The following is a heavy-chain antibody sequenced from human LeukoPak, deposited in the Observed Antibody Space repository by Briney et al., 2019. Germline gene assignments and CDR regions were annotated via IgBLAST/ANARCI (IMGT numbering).Heavy chain of an antibody. CDR2: INWNGGST. J-gene: IGHJ6*03. D-gene: IGHD6-19*01. CDR1: GFTFDDYG. CDR3: ARADSSGWTRDYYYYMDV. Sequence: TGGSLRLSCAASGFTFDDYGMSWVRQAPGKGLEWVSGINWNGGSTGYADSVKCRFTISRDNAKNSLYLQMNSLRAEDTALYYCARADSSGWTRDYYYYMDVWGKGTTVTVSS. V-gene: IGHV3-20*04.